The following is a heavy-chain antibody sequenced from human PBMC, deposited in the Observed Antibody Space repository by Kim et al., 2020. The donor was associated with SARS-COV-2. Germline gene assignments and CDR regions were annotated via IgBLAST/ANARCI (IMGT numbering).Heavy chain of an antibody. CDR1: GYSFTSYW. J-gene: IGHJ4*02. D-gene: IGHD6-6*01. CDR3: ARGEYRRSSSSNLFDY. Sequence: GESLKISCKGSGYSFTSYWIGWVRQMPGKGLEWMGIIYPGDSDTRYSPSFQGQVTISADKSLSTAYLQWSSLKASDTAMYYCARGEYRRSSSSNLFDYWGQGTLVTVSS. V-gene: IGHV5-51*01. CDR2: IYPGDSDT.